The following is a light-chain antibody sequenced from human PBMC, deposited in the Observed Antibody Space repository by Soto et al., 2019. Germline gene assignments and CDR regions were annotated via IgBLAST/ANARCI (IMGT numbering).Light chain of an antibody. V-gene: IGLV2-23*01. CDR2: EGS. CDR1: SSDVGSYNL. J-gene: IGLJ1*01. Sequence: QSALTQPASVSGSPGQSITISCTGTSSDVGSYNLVSWYQQHPGKAPKLMIYEGSKRPSGVSNRFSGSKSGNTASLTISGLQAEDEADYYRCSYAGSSTPSYVFGTGTKVTVL. CDR3: CSYAGSSTPSYV.